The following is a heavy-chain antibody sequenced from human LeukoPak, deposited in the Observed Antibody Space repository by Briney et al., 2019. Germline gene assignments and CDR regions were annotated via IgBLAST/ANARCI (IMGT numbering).Heavy chain of an antibody. CDR1: GGSISSGSYY. Sequence: SQTLSLTCTVSGGSISSGSYYWSWIRQPAGKGLEWIGRIYTSGSNNYNPSLKSRITISVDTHKTQSALKLSSVTAADTAVYYCARGRITIFGVVTAALGIWGQGTMVTVSS. V-gene: IGHV4-61*02. CDR3: ARGRITIFGVVTAALGI. D-gene: IGHD3-3*01. J-gene: IGHJ3*02. CDR2: IYTSGSN.